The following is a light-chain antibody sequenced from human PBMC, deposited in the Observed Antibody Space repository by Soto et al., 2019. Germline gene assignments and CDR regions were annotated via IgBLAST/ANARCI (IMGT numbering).Light chain of an antibody. CDR2: YDS. V-gene: IGLV3-21*04. CDR1: NIRSKS. CDR3: QVWDSSSDPHVV. J-gene: IGLJ2*01. Sequence: SYELTQPPSVSVAPGKTARITCGGNNIRSKSVHWYQQRPGQAPVLVIFYDSDRPSGIPERFSGSNSGNTASLTIRRVGAGDEADYYCQVWDSSSDPHVVFGVGTKLAV.